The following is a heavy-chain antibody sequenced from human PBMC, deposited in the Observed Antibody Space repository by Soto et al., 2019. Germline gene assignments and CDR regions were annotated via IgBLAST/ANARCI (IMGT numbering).Heavy chain of an antibody. V-gene: IGHV1-69*06. CDR2: IIPIFGTA. Sequence: SVKVSCKASGGTFSSYAISWVRQAPGQGLEWMGGIIPIFGTANYAQKFQGRVTITADKSTSTAYMELSSLRSEDTAVYYCAMSLAALSVTWAFDSWGQGTMLTVSS. CDR1: GGTFSSYA. D-gene: IGHD6-6*01. J-gene: IGHJ3*02. CDR3: AMSLAALSVTWAFDS.